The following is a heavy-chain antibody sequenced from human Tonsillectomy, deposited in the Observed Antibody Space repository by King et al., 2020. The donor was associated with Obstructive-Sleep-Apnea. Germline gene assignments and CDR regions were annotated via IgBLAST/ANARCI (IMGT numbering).Heavy chain of an antibody. J-gene: IGHJ4*02. D-gene: IGHD3-10*01. Sequence: VQLVESGGGLVQPGGSLRLSCAASGFTFSTYAISWVRQAPGKGLEWVSAINRRGTTFYAGSGRGRFTISRDNSKYTVDLQVNSLRAEDTAIYYCAKGGGGSGVYWVDSWGQGTLVTVSS. CDR3: AKGGGGSGVYWVDS. CDR1: GFTFSTYA. V-gene: IGHV3-23*04. CDR2: INRRGTT.